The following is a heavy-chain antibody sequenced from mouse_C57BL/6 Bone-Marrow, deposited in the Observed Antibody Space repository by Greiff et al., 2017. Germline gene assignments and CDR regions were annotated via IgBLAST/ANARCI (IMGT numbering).Heavy chain of an antibody. CDR1: GYTFTSYW. CDR3: ARDYCGSSRDAMDY. V-gene: IGHV1-69*01. Sequence: VQLQQPGAELVMPGASVKLSCKASGYTFTSYWMHWVKQRPGHGLEWIGEIDPSDSYTNYNQKFKGKSTLTVDKSSSTAYMQLSSLTSEDSAVYYGARDYCGSSRDAMDYWGQGTSVTVSS. CDR2: IDPSDSYT. D-gene: IGHD1-1*01. J-gene: IGHJ4*01.